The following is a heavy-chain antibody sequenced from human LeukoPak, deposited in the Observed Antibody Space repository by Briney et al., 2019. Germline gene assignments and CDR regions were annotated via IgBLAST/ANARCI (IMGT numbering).Heavy chain of an antibody. V-gene: IGHV3-48*01. CDR3: ARGGYYDILTAEYFQH. CDR2: ISSSSSTT. CDR1: GFTFSSYS. Sequence: PGGSLRLSCAVSGFTFSSYSMKWVRQAPGKGLEWVSYISSSSSTTYYADSVKGRFTISRDNAKNPLFLQMNSLRADDTAVYYCARGGYYDILTAEYFQHWGQGTLVTVSS. J-gene: IGHJ1*01. D-gene: IGHD3-9*01.